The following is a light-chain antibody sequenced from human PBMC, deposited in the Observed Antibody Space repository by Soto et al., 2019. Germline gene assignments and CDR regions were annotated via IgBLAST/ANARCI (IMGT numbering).Light chain of an antibody. CDR2: AAS. V-gene: IGKV1-39*01. J-gene: IGKJ1*01. Sequence: DIQMTQSPSSLSASVDDRVIITCRASLSISNHLNSYQQKPGNAPELLILAASSLQSGVPSRFSGSRSGPDFTLTISSLQPEYFATYYCQHSYSSPPTFGQGT. CDR1: LSISNH. CDR3: QHSYSSPPT.